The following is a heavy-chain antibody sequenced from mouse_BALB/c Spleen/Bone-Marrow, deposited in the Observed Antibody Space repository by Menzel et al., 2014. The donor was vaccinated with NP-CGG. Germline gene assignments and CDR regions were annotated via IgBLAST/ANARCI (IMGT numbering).Heavy chain of an antibody. V-gene: IGHV1S132*01. J-gene: IGHJ3*01. CDR1: GYTFTNYW. CDR2: IFPGTDTT. D-gene: IGHD2-4*01. CDR3: ARNYDYDEGAWFTY. Sequence: QVQLQQSGAEVVNPGASVKLSCRTSGYTFTNYWIQWVKQRPGQGLGWIGEIFPGTDTTYYNEKFKDKATLTIDTSSSTANMQLSNLTAEDSAVYFCARNYDYDEGAWFTYWGQGTLVTVSA.